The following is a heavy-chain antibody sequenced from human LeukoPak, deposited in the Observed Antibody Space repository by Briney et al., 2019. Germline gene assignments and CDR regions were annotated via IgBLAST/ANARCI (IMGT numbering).Heavy chain of an antibody. J-gene: IGHJ4*02. CDR3: ARLRRNSDRSDFFYYYDH. CDR2: VNTVSSYI. D-gene: IGHD3-22*01. Sequence: KPGGSLRLSCAASGFTFSDYSMNWVRQDPGKGLEWVASVNTVSSYIYYADSMRGRFTISRDNAKNSLFLQMNSLRAEDTAVYYCARLRRNSDRSDFFYYYDHWGQGTLVTVSS. V-gene: IGHV3-21*01. CDR1: GFTFSDYS.